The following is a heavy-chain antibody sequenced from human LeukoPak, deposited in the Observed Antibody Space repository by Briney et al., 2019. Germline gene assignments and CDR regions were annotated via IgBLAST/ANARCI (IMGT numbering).Heavy chain of an antibody. CDR2: ISGNGGGT. J-gene: IGHJ4*02. D-gene: IGHD6-19*01. V-gene: IGHV3-23*01. CDR3: AKVAGYSSRWYLDY. CDR1: GFTFSSYA. Sequence: GGSLRLSCAASGFTFSSYAMSWVRQAPGKGLEWVSAISGNGGGTYYADSVKGRFTISRDNSKNTLYLQMNSLRADDTAVYYCAKVAGYSSRWYLDYWGQGTLVTVSS.